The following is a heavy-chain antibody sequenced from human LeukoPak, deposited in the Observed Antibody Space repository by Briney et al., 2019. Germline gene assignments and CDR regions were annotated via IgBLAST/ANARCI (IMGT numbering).Heavy chain of an antibody. J-gene: IGHJ4*02. D-gene: IGHD6-6*01. CDR3: ARVEDSSSLYDY. Sequence: ASVKVSCKASGGTFRSYAISWVRQAPGQGLEWMGGIIPIFGTANYAQKFQGRVTITADESTSTAYMELSSLRSEDTAVYYCARVEDSSSLYDYWGQGTLVTVSS. V-gene: IGHV1-69*01. CDR1: GGTFRSYA. CDR2: IIPIFGTA.